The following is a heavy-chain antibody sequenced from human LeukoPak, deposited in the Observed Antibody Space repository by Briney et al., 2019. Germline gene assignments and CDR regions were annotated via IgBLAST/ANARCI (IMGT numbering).Heavy chain of an antibody. D-gene: IGHD5-12*01. J-gene: IGHJ6*02. V-gene: IGHV1-2*02. Sequence: ASVKVSCKASGYTFTGYYMHWVRQAPGQGLEWMGWINPNSGGTNYAQKFQGRVTMTRDTSISTAYMELSRLRSDDTAVYYCASPLNSGYDSYGMDVWGQGTTATVSS. CDR1: GYTFTGYY. CDR2: INPNSGGT. CDR3: ASPLNSGYDSYGMDV.